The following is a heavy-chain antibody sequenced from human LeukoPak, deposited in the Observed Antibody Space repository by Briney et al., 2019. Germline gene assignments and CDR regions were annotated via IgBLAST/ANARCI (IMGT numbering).Heavy chain of an antibody. Sequence: GGSLRLSCAASGFTFSSYAMSWVRQAPGKGLEWVSAISGSGGSTYYADSVKGRFTISRDNSKNTLYLQMNSLRAEDTAVYYCAKNTKYYYDSSGYYSYFDYWGQGTVVTVSS. CDR1: GFTFSSYA. CDR3: AKNTKYYYDSSGYYSYFDY. V-gene: IGHV3-23*01. CDR2: ISGSGGST. D-gene: IGHD3-22*01. J-gene: IGHJ4*02.